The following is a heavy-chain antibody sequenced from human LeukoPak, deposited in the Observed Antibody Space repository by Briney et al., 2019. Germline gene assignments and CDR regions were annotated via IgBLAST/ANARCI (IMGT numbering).Heavy chain of an antibody. CDR1: GFTFSSYA. Sequence: GGSLRLSCAASGFTFSSYAMSWVRQAPGKGLEWVANIKQDGSEKYYVDSVKGRFTISRDNAKNSLYLQMNSLRAEDTAVYYCARSRVPAAILPRYYYFDYWGQGTLVTVSS. J-gene: IGHJ4*02. CDR2: IKQDGSEK. V-gene: IGHV3-7*01. D-gene: IGHD2-2*01. CDR3: ARSRVPAAILPRYYYFDY.